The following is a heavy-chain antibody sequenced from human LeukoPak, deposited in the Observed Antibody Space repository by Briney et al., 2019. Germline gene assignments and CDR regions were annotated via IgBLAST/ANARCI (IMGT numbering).Heavy chain of an antibody. CDR1: GGSISSYY. D-gene: IGHD3-16*01. CDR2: IYYSGST. J-gene: IGHJ6*03. V-gene: IGHV4-59*12. CDR3: ARTGGGFYFYYYMDV. Sequence: SETLSLTCTVSGGSISSYYWSWIRQPPGKGLEWIGYIYYSGSTDYNPSLKSRVTISVDTSRNQFSLKLTSVTAADTALYYCARTGGGFYFYYYMDVWGKGTTVTVSS.